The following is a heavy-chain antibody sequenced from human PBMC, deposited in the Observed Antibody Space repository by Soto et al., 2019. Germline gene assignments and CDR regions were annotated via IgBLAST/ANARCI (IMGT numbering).Heavy chain of an antibody. Sequence: EVQLVESGGGLVQPGESLTLSCAASGFTFSSYWMHWVRQAPGKGLVWVSRIKSDGSGTYYADSVKGRLTTSRDNAKNTPYLQMNSLRVEDTAVYFCARGYGDRYDGNGYLGRHWGQGTLVTVSS. CDR2: IKSDGSGT. CDR1: GFTFSSYW. J-gene: IGHJ4*02. D-gene: IGHD3-22*01. V-gene: IGHV3-74*01. CDR3: ARGYGDRYDGNGYLGRH.